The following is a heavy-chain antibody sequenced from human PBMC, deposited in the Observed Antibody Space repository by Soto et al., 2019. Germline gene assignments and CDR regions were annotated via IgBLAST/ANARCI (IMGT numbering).Heavy chain of an antibody. CDR2: TYHSGNP. J-gene: IGHJ5*02. CDR3: ASVSYGDYVGYFDP. D-gene: IGHD4-17*01. CDR1: GDTISTGGYS. Sequence: QLQLQESGSRLVKSSETLSLTCGVSGDTISTGGYSWAWIRQPPGKALEWIGHTYHSGNPYYNPCCKCRGXIXAXRXXFQVSLIVSSVTAADTAVCDCASVSYGDYVGYFDPWGQGTLVTVSS. V-gene: IGHV4-30-2*01.